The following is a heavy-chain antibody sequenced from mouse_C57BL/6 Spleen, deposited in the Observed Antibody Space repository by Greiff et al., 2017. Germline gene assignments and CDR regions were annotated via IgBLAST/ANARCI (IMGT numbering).Heavy chain of an antibody. J-gene: IGHJ1*03. CDR2: INPGSGGT. D-gene: IGHD4-1*01. CDR3: ARSWGPYWYFDV. Sequence: VQLQQSGAELVRPGTSVKVSCKASGYAFTNYLIEWVKQRPGQGLEWIGVINPGSGGTNYNEKFKGKATLTADKSSSTAYMQLSSLTSEDSAVYFCARSWGPYWYFDVWGTGTTVTVSS. V-gene: IGHV1-54*01. CDR1: GYAFTNYL.